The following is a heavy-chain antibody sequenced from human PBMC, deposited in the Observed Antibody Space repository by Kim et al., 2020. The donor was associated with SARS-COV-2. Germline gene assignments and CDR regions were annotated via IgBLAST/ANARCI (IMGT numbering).Heavy chain of an antibody. V-gene: IGHV3-9*01. CDR3: AKSPALAAAGDY. J-gene: IGHJ4*02. D-gene: IGHD6-13*01. Sequence: GYADSVKGRFTIARDNAKNSLYLQMNSRTAEDTALYYCAKSPALAAAGDYWGQGTLVTVSS.